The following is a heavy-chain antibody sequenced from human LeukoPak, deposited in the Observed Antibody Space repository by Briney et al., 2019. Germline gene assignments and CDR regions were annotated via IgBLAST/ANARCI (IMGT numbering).Heavy chain of an antibody. J-gene: IGHJ5*02. V-gene: IGHV4-4*07. CDR3: ARSQPSITIFGVVTTNWFDP. CDR1: GGSISSYY. Sequence: SETLSLTCTVSGGSISSYYWSWIRQPAGKGLEWIGRIYTSGSTNYNPSLKSRVTMSVDTSKNQFSLKLSSVTAADTAVYYCARSQPSITIFGVVTTNWFDPWGQGTLVTVSS. D-gene: IGHD3-3*01. CDR2: IYTSGST.